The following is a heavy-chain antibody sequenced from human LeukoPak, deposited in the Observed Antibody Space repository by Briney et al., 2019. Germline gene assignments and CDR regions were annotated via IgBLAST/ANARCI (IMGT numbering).Heavy chain of an antibody. D-gene: IGHD3-16*02. J-gene: IGHJ3*02. CDR1: GGSFSGYY. Sequence: SETPSLTCAVYGGSFSGYYWSWIRQPPGKGLEWIGEINHSGSTNYNPSLKSRVTISVDTSKNQFSLKLSSVTAADTAVYYCARGKELLGGYRRPRAFDIWGQGTMVTVSS. CDR3: ARGKELLGGYRRPRAFDI. CDR2: INHSGST. V-gene: IGHV4-34*01.